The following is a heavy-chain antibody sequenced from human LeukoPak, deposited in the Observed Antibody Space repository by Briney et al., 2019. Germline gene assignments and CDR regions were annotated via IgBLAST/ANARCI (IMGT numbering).Heavy chain of an antibody. CDR2: IIPLFNTP. CDR3: ARDNHYYGSGSYRY. J-gene: IGHJ4*02. V-gene: IGHV1-69*06. CDR1: GGTFSSYS. Sequence: ASVKVSCTASGGTFSSYSINWVRQAPRQGLEWMGAIIPLFNTPNYAQKFQGRVSITADTSTSTAYMELRSLRSDDTAVYYCARDNHYYGSGSYRYWGQGTLVTVSS. D-gene: IGHD3-10*01.